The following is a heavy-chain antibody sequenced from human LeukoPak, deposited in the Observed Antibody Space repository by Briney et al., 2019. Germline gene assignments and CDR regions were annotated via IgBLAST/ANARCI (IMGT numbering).Heavy chain of an antibody. V-gene: IGHV1-8*03. D-gene: IGHD6-6*01. CDR2: MNPNSGNT. J-gene: IGHJ6*03. Sequence: GASVKVSCKASGYTFTSYDINWVRQATGQGLEWMGWMNPNSGNTGYAQKFQGRVTITRNTSISTAYMELSSLRSEDTAVYYCARALGRQLLFYYYYYMDVWGKGTTVTVSS. CDR3: ARALGRQLLFYYYYYMDV. CDR1: GYTFTSYD.